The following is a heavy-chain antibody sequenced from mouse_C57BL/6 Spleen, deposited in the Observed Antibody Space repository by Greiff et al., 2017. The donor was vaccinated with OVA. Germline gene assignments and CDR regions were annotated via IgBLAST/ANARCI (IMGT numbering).Heavy chain of an antibody. CDR3: ARALLRSDWYFDV. J-gene: IGHJ1*03. Sequence: EVMLVESGGGLVKPGGSLKLSCAASGFTFSSYAMSWVRQTPEKRLEWVATISDGGSYTYYPDNVKGRFTISRDNAKNNLYLQMSHLKSEDTAMYYCARALLRSDWYFDVWGTGTTVTVSS. CDR1: GFTFSSYA. V-gene: IGHV5-4*03. D-gene: IGHD1-1*01. CDR2: ISDGGSYT.